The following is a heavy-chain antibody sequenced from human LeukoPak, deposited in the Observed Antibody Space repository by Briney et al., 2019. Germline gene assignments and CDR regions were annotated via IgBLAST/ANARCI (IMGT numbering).Heavy chain of an antibody. V-gene: IGHV1-2*02. Sequence: ASVKVSCKASGYTFTGYYMHWVRQAPGQGLEWMGWINPNSGGTNYAQKFQGRVTMTRDMATSTVYMELSSLRSEDTAVYYCARERGAAAGMCDYWGQGTPVTVSS. CDR1: GYTFTGYY. D-gene: IGHD6-13*01. CDR2: INPNSGGT. CDR3: ARERGAAAGMCDY. J-gene: IGHJ4*02.